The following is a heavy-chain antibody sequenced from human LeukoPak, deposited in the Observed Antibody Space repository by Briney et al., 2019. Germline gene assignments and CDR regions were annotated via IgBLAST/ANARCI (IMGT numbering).Heavy chain of an antibody. Sequence: GGSLRLSCAASGFTFSSYGMHWVRQAPGKGLEWVAFTRYDGSNKYYADSVKGRFTISRDNSKNTLYLQMNSLRAEDTAVYYCAKDIAVAGRGYFDYWGQGTLVTVSS. CDR2: TRYDGSNK. CDR3: AKDIAVAGRGYFDY. J-gene: IGHJ4*02. CDR1: GFTFSSYG. D-gene: IGHD6-19*01. V-gene: IGHV3-30*02.